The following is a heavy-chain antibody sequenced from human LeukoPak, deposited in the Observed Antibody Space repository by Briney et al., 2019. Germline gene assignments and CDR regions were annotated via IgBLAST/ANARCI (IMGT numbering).Heavy chain of an antibody. CDR3: AKDLYHRYYHNSGHAFDY. J-gene: IGHJ4*02. V-gene: IGHV1-46*01. D-gene: IGHD3-22*01. CDR2: INPSGGST. CDR1: GYTFTSYN. Sequence: ASVKVSCKASGYTFTSYNMHWVRQAPGQGLEWMGIINPSGGSTNYAQKFQGRVTMTRDTSTSTVYMELSSLRSEDTAVYYCAKDLYHRYYHNSGHAFDYWGQGTLVTVSS.